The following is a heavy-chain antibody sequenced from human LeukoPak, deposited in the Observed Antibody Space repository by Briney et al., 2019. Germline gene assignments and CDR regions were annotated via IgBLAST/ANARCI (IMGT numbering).Heavy chain of an antibody. CDR1: GFTSDDYG. V-gene: IGHV3-20*04. D-gene: IGHD3-22*01. J-gene: IGHJ4*02. CDR3: ARDQDTSGYYYGILDY. Sequence: PGGSLRLSCAASGFTSDDYGMSWVRQAPGKGLEWVSGINWNGGSTGYADSVKGRFTISRDNAKNSLYLQMNSLRAEDTALYFCARDQDTSGYYYGILDYWGQGTLVTVSS. CDR2: INWNGGST.